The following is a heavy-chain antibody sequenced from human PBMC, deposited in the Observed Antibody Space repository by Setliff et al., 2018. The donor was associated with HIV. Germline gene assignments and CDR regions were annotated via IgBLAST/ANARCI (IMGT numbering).Heavy chain of an antibody. Sequence: PSETLSFTCAVSGGSFSGYYWSWIRQPAGKGLQWIGRIYYVGWSKYNPSLEDRVTMSVDTSNNQFSLSLRPVTAADTAIYYCARSIHGGGSEPFDTWGQGILVTVSS. CDR1: GGSFSGYY. CDR3: ARSIHGGGSEPFDT. CDR2: IYYVGWS. J-gene: IGHJ5*02. V-gene: IGHV4-4*07. D-gene: IGHD3-10*01.